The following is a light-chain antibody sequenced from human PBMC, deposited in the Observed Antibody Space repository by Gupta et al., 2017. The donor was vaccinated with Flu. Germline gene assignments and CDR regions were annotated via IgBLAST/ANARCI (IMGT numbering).Light chain of an antibody. V-gene: IGLV1-47*01. CDR2: RND. CDR1: SSNIGGNF. CDR3: AVWDASLGAWV. Sequence: QSVMPQPPSASGTPGQRVTISSSGSSSNIGGNFVYWFQQVPGTAPKLLIYRNDRRPSGVADRFSGSKSGTSASLAIXGXRAEDEXDYYCAVWDASLGAWVFGGGTKLTVL. J-gene: IGLJ3*02.